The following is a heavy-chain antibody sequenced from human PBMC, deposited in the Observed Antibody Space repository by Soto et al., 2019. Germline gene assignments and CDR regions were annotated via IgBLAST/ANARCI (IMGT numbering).Heavy chain of an antibody. J-gene: IGHJ4*02. CDR2: INPSGGST. Sequence: QVQLVQSGAEVKKPGASVKVSCKASGYTFTSYYIHCVRQAPGQGLEWMGIINPSGGSTNYAQKFQGRVTMTRDTSTSTVYMELSSLRSEDTAVYYCARAKGATTYSDYWGQGTLVTVSS. CDR1: GYTFTSYY. CDR3: ARAKGATTYSDY. D-gene: IGHD1-26*01. V-gene: IGHV1-46*01.